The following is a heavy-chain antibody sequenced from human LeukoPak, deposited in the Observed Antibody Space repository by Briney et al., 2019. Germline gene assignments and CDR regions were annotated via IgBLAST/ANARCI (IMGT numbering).Heavy chain of an antibody. V-gene: IGHV3-48*02. CDR1: GFTFSSYS. CDR3: ARRDCSSTSCYHFDY. Sequence: GGSLRLSCAACGFTFSSYSMNWVRQAPGKGLEWVSYISSSGSAIYYADSVKGRFTISRDNAKNSLYLQMNSLRDEDTAVYYCARRDCSSTSCYHFDYWGQGTLVTVSS. J-gene: IGHJ4*02. CDR2: ISSSGSAI. D-gene: IGHD2-2*01.